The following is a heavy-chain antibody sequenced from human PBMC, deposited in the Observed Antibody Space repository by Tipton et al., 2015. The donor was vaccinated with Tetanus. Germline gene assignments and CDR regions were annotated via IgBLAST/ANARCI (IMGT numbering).Heavy chain of an antibody. J-gene: IGHJ5*02. CDR3: ARGPSVAYCSGGSCPVWFDP. V-gene: IGHV4-59*01. D-gene: IGHD2-15*01. Sequence: TLSLTCTLSGGSISSYYWSWVRQPPGKGLEWLGYIYYSGSTNYNPSLKSRVTISVDTSKNQFSLKLSSVTAADTAVYYCARGPSVAYCSGGSCPVWFDPWGQGTLVTVSS. CDR2: IYYSGST. CDR1: GGSISSYY.